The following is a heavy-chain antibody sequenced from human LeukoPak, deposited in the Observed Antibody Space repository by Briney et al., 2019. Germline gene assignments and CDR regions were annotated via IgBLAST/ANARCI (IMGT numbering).Heavy chain of an antibody. CDR2: IYYSGST. CDR3: ARSHSSSWFDY. J-gene: IGHJ4*02. D-gene: IGHD6-13*01. V-gene: IGHV4-59*08. Sequence: SETLSLTCTVSGGSISSYYWSWIRQPPGKGLEWIGNIYYSGSTNYNPSLKSRVTISVDTSKNQFSLKLSSVTAADTAVYYCARSHSSSWFDYWGQGTLVTVSS. CDR1: GGSISSYY.